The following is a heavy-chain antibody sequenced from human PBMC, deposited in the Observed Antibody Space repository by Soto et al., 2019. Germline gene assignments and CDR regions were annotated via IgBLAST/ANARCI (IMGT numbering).Heavy chain of an antibody. V-gene: IGHV1-46*01. Sequence: QVQLVQSGAEVKKPGASVKVSCKASGDTFTDYYIHWVRQAPGQGLEWMGTVNPSGGHTTYAQHFLGRMTXPWAXSXRTLYMELTSLTSEDTAVYYCARGGHVVVVTAALDYWGQGTLVTVSS. J-gene: IGHJ4*02. CDR1: GDTFTDYY. CDR2: VNPSGGHT. D-gene: IGHD2-21*02. CDR3: ARGGHVVVVTAALDY.